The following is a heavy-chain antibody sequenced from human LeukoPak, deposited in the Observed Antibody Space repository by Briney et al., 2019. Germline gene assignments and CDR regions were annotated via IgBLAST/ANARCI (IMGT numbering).Heavy chain of an antibody. CDR3: AKDKDPYDSSGYDAFDI. D-gene: IGHD3-22*01. V-gene: IGHV3-9*01. CDR2: ISWNSGSI. CDR1: GFTFDDYA. J-gene: IGHJ3*02. Sequence: GGSLRLSCAASGFTFDDYAMHWVRQAPGKGLEWVSGISWNSGSIGYADSVKGRFTISRDNAKNSLYLQMNSLRAEDTALYYCAKDKDPYDSSGYDAFDIWGQGTMVTVSS.